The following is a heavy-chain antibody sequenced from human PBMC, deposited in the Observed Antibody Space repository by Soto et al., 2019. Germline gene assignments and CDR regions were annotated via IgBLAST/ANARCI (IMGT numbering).Heavy chain of an antibody. CDR2: ISGSGADT. CDR1: GFTFSNYA. Sequence: GGSLRLSCAASGFTFSNYAMSWVRQAPGKGLEWVSTISGSGADTYYADSVKGRFTISRDNSENTLYLQLNSLRAEDTALYYCASYFYHTSGYNYIGLRHFAYWGQGTLVTVSS. V-gene: IGHV3-23*01. CDR3: ASYFYHTSGYNYIGLRHFAY. J-gene: IGHJ4*02. D-gene: IGHD3-22*01.